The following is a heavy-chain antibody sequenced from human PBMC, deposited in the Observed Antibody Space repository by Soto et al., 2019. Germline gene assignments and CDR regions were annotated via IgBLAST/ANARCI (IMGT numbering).Heavy chain of an antibody. CDR1: GYTFTSYA. CDR2: INAGNGNT. D-gene: IGHD3-3*01. Sequence: ASVKVSCKASGYTFTSYAMHWVRQAPGQRLEWMGWINAGNGNTKYSQKFQGRVTITRDTSASTAYMELSSLRSEDTAVYYCARESGTTWRGYFGPLDYWGQGTLVTVS. J-gene: IGHJ4*02. CDR3: ARESGTTWRGYFGPLDY. V-gene: IGHV1-3*01.